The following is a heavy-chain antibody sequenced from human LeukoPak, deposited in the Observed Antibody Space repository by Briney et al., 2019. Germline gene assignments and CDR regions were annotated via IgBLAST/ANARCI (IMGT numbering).Heavy chain of an antibody. J-gene: IGHJ4*02. CDR1: GFTFSTYW. CDR2: IKEDGREK. Sequence: GGSLRLSCAASGFTFSTYWMTWVRQAPGKGREWVANIKEDGREKYYVDSVKGRFTIAIDDAKNSLYLQMTGLRAEDTAVYYCARALCIWGGDCHYFDYWGQGTLVTVSS. CDR3: ARALCIWGGDCHYFDY. D-gene: IGHD2-21*01. V-gene: IGHV3-7*01.